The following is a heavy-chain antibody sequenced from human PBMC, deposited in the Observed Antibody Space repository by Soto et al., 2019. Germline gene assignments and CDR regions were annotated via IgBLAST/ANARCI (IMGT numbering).Heavy chain of an antibody. CDR2: IYWDDDK. CDR3: AHRRHWRSGWVPTRTYPFDY. J-gene: IGHJ4*02. V-gene: IGHV2-5*02. Sequence: QITLKESGPTLVKPTQTLTLTCTFSGFSLSTSGVGVGWIRQPPGKALEWLALIYWDDDKRYSPSLKSRLTMTQDTTNNQVVLTLTNMDPVDTATYSCAHRRHWRSGWVPTRTYPFDYGGQGTLVTVSS. CDR1: GFSLSTSGVG. D-gene: IGHD6-19*01.